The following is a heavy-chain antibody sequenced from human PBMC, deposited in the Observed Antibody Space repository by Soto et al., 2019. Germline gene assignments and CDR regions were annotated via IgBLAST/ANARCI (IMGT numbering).Heavy chain of an antibody. V-gene: IGHV3-11*06. CDR3: AKEYGRLDY. CDR2: ISSSSGYT. Sequence: GGSLRLSCAASGFTFSDYYTSWIRQAPGKGLEWVSYISSSSGYTNYADSVKGRFTISRDNAKNSLYLQMNSLRAEDTAVYYCAKEYGRLDYWGQGTLVTVSS. J-gene: IGHJ4*02. CDR1: GFTFSDYY. D-gene: IGHD4-17*01.